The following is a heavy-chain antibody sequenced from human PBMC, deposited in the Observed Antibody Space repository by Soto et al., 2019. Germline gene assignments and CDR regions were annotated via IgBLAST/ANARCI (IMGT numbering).Heavy chain of an antibody. D-gene: IGHD6-13*01. CDR3: ARESAAVNAFDI. CDR2: IYYSGST. CDR1: GGSISSYY. Sequence: NPSETLSLTCTVSGGSISSYYGSWIRQPPGKGLEWIGYIYYSGSTNYNPSLKSRVTISVDTSKNQFSLKLSSVTAADTAVYYCARESAAVNAFDIWGQGTMVTVSS. J-gene: IGHJ3*02. V-gene: IGHV4-59*01.